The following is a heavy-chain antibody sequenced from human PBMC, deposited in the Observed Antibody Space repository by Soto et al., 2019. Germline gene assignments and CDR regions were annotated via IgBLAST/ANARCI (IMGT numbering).Heavy chain of an antibody. D-gene: IGHD3-3*01. CDR3: ATTDYYTFGVVINGFDP. CDR2: FDPEDGET. CDR1: GYTLTELS. V-gene: IGHV1-24*01. Sequence: ASVKVSCKVSGYTLTELSMHWVRQAPGKGLEWMGGFDPEDGETIYAQKFQGRVTMTEDTSTDTAYMELSSLRSEDTAVYYCATTDYYTFGVVINGFDPWGQGTLVTVPS. J-gene: IGHJ5*02.